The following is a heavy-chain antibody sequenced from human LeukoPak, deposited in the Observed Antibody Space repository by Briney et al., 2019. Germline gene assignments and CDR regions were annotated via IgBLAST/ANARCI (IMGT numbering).Heavy chain of an antibody. CDR3: ARVGAAHYDSSGHFDY. Sequence: PGGSLRLSCAASGFTFSSYEMNWVRQAPGKGLEWVSYISSSGSTIYYADSVKGRFTISRDNAKNSLYLQMNSLRAEDTAVYYCARVGAAHYDSSGHFDYWGQGTLVTVSS. CDR1: GFTFSSYE. D-gene: IGHD3-22*01. V-gene: IGHV3-48*03. J-gene: IGHJ4*02. CDR2: ISSSGSTI.